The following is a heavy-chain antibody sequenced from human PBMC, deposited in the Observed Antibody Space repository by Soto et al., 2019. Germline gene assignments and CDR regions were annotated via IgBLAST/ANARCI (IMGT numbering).Heavy chain of an antibody. J-gene: IGHJ3*02. CDR2: IYYSGST. CDR1: GGSISSYY. D-gene: IGHD6-13*01. CDR3: AREEAPYPGIAAAGPEDAFDI. Sequence: SETLSLTCTVSGGSISSYYWSWIRQPPGKGLEWIGYIYYSGSTNYNPSLKSRVTISVDTSKNQFSLKLSSVTAADTAVYYCAREEAPYPGIAAAGPEDAFDIWGQGTMVTVSS. V-gene: IGHV4-59*01.